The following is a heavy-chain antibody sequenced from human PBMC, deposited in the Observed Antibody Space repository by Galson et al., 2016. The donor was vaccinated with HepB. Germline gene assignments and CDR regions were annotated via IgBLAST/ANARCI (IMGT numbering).Heavy chain of an antibody. CDR3: ARGPCRRSSVYYGMDV. V-gene: IGHV3-13*01. CDR2: IGTAGDT. Sequence: SLRLSCAASGFTFRTYDMNWVRQTQTKGLEWVSAIGTAGDTYYPEYVKGRFTISRENDNNSLYLQMNNLRAGDTAVDYCARGPCRRSSVYYGMDVWGQGTTVTVS. CDR1: GFTFRTYD. D-gene: IGHD3-10*01. J-gene: IGHJ6*02.